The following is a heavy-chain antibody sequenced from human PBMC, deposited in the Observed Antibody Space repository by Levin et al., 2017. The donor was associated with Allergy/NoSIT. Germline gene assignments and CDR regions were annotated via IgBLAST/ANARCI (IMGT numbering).Heavy chain of an antibody. CDR2: IYPGDSDT. CDR1: GYSFTSYW. V-gene: IGHV5-51*01. Sequence: GGSLRLSCKGSGYSFTSYWIGWVRQMPGKGLEWMGIIYPGDSDTRYSPSFQGQVTISADKSISTAYLQWSSLKASDTAMYYCARLGHSQGLDYWGQGTLVTVSS. CDR3: ARLGHSQGLDY. J-gene: IGHJ4*02. D-gene: IGHD2-21*01.